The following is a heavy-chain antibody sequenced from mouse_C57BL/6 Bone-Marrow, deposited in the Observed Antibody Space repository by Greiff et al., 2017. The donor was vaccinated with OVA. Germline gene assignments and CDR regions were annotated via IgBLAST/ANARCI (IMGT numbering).Heavy chain of an antibody. J-gene: IGHJ2*01. Sequence: VQLQQSGAELVRPGASVKLSCTASGFNIKDYYMHWVKQRPEQGLEWIGRIDPEDGDTEYAPKFQGKATMTADTSSNTAYLQLSSLTSEDTAVYYCTSTTVVPYYCDYWGQGTTLTVSS. CDR2: IDPEDGDT. D-gene: IGHD1-1*01. CDR3: TSTTVVPYYCDY. V-gene: IGHV14-1*01. CDR1: GFNIKDYY.